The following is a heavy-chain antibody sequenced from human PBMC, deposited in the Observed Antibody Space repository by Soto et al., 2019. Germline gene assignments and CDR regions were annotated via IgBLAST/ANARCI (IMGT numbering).Heavy chain of an antibody. D-gene: IGHD3-10*01. Sequence: SQTLSLTFVISGDSVSSNSSGWNCISQSPSRGLEWLGRTYYKSKLNNDYALSVKSRITINPDTSKNQFSLHLYSVTPEDTAVYYCTGITWFRGMDVWGQGTPVTVS. CDR3: TGITWFRGMDV. CDR1: GDSVSSNSSG. V-gene: IGHV6-1*01. J-gene: IGHJ6*02. CDR2: TYYKSKLNN.